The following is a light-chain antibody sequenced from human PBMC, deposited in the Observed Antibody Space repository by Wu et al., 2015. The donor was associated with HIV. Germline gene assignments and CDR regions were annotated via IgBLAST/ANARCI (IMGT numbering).Light chain of an antibody. Sequence: EIVLTQSPGTLSLSPGERATLSCRASQSVSSSYLAWYQQKPGQAPRLLIYGASSRATGIPDRFSGSGSGTDFTLTISRLEPEDFTVYFCQQYGSSPFTFGPGTKGXYQT. V-gene: IGKV3-20*01. CDR2: GAS. J-gene: IGKJ3*01. CDR3: QQYGSSPFT. CDR1: QSVSSSY.